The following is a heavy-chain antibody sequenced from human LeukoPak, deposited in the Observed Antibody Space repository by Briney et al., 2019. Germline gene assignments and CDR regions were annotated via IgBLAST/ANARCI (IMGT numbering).Heavy chain of an antibody. CDR2: INHSGSA. J-gene: IGHJ5*02. V-gene: IGHV4-34*01. D-gene: IGHD2-2*02. Sequence: SETLSLTCAVYGGSFSGYYWSWIRQPPGKGLEWIGEINHSGSANYNPSLKSRVTISVDTSKNQFSLKLSSVTAADTAVYYCARVGPFSYQLLYGNNWFDPWGQGTLVTVSS. CDR3: ARVGPFSYQLLYGNNWFDP. CDR1: GGSFSGYY.